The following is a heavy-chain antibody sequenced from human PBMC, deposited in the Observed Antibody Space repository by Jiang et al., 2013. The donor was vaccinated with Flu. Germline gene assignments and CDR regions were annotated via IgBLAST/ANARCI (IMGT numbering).Heavy chain of an antibody. D-gene: IGHD4-11*01. V-gene: IGHV4-59*01. CDR2: IYYSGST. CDR3: ARARSRRSNSDAFDI. J-gene: IGHJ3*02. Sequence: TCTVSGGSISSYYWSWIRQPPGKGLEWIGYIYYSGSTNYNPSLKSRVTISVDTSKNQFSLKLSSVTAADTAVYYCARARSRRSNSDAFDIWGQGTMVTVSS. CDR1: GGSISSYY.